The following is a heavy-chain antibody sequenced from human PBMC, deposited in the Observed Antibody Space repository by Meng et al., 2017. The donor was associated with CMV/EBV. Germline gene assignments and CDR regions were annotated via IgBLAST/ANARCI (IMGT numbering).Heavy chain of an antibody. CDR3: ARPWGEMTTVTTAQYGMDV. CDR2: ISSSSSYI. CDR1: GFTFSSYS. D-gene: IGHD4-11*01. J-gene: IGHJ6*02. Sequence: GESLKISCAASGFTFSSYSMNWVRQAPGKGLEWVSSISSSSSYIYYADSVKGRFTISRDHAKNSLYLQMNSLRAEDTAVYYCARPWGEMTTVTTAQYGMDVWGQGTTVIVSS. V-gene: IGHV3-21*01.